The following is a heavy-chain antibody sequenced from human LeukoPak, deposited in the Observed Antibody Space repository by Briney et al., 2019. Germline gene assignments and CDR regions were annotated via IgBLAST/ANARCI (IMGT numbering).Heavy chain of an antibody. CDR2: IRYDGSNK. D-gene: IGHD2-15*01. V-gene: IGHV3-30*02. J-gene: IGHJ4*02. CDR1: GFTFSSYG. Sequence: PGGSLRLSCAASGFTFSSYGMHWVRQAPGKGLEWVAFIRYDGSNKYYADSVKGRFTISRDNSKNTLYQQMNSLRAEDTAVYYCAKDLRAYCSGGSCYRYYFDYWGQGTLVTVSS. CDR3: AKDLRAYCSGGSCYRYYFDY.